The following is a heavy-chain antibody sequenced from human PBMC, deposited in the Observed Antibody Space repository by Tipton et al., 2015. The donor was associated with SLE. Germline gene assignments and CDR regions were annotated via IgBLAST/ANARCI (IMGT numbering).Heavy chain of an antibody. CDR3: ARLALDMAVAGDDYYYGMDV. J-gene: IGHJ6*02. Sequence: VQLVQSGAEVKKPGESLRISCKGSGYSFTSYWISWVRQMPGKGLEWMGRIDPSDSYTNYSPSFQGHVTISADKSISTAYLQWSSLKASDTAMYYCARLALDMAVAGDDYYYGMDVWGQGTTVTVSS. D-gene: IGHD6-19*01. CDR2: IDPSDSYT. V-gene: IGHV5-10-1*01. CDR1: GYSFTSYW.